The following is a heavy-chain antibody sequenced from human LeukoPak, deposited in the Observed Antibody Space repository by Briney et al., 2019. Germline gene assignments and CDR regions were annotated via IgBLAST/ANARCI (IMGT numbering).Heavy chain of an antibody. Sequence: SQTLSLTCTVSGGSISSGSFYWSWIRQPAGKGLEWIGRIYTSGSTNYNPSLKSRVTISVDTSKNQFSLKLSSVTAADTAAYYCASGIAAAGIYYFDYWGQGTLVTVSS. J-gene: IGHJ4*02. CDR1: GGSISSGSFY. CDR2: IYTSGST. D-gene: IGHD6-13*01. CDR3: ASGIAAAGIYYFDY. V-gene: IGHV4-61*02.